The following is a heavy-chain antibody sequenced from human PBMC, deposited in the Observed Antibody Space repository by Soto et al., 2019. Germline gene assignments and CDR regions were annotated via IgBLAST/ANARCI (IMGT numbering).Heavy chain of an antibody. CDR3: ARAEGFLGDYYYGMDV. CDR2: IYHSGST. D-gene: IGHD3-10*01. Sequence: SETLSLTCAVSGYSISSGYYWGWIRQPPGKGLEWIGSIYHSGSTYYNPSLKSRVTISVDTSKNQFSLKLSSVTAADTAVYYCARAEGFLGDYYYGMDVWGQGTTVTVS. CDR1: GYSISSGYY. J-gene: IGHJ6*02. V-gene: IGHV4-38-2*01.